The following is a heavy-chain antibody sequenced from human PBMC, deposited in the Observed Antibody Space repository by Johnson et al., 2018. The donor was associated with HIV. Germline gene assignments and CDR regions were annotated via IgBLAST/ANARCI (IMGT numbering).Heavy chain of an antibody. Sequence: QVQLVESGGGVVQPGGSLRLSCAASGFSFSSYAMHWVRQAPGKGLAYVSGINSDGGTTEYVNSVKGRFTISRDNSKNTLYLQTNSLRAEDTAVYYCARDGTTGPSGDAYDIWGQGTMVTVSS. V-gene: IGHV3-64*04. J-gene: IGHJ3*02. D-gene: IGHD4-17*01. CDR3: ARDGTTGPSGDAYDI. CDR1: GFSFSSYA. CDR2: INSDGGTT.